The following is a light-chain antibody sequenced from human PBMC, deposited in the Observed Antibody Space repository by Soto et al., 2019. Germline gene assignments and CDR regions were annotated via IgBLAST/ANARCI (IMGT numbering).Light chain of an antibody. V-gene: IGLV2-14*01. CDR2: DVS. CDR3: TSYTSSRTLE. Sequence: QSALTQPASVSGSPGQSITISCTGTSRDVGGYNFVCWFQQHPGKAPKLMIYDVSVRPSGVSDRFSGSKSGNTASLTISGLQAEDEADYFCTSYTSSRTLEFGGGTKLTVL. J-gene: IGLJ2*01. CDR1: SRDVGGYNF.